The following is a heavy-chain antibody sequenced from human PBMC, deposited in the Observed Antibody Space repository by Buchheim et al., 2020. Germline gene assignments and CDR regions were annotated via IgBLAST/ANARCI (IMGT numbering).Heavy chain of an antibody. CDR3: ARVPRGYCGGDCYPGGFDY. CDR2: IYWDDDK. J-gene: IGHJ4*02. V-gene: IGHV2-5*02. CDR1: GFSLSTSGVG. Sequence: QITLKESGPTLVKPTQTLTLTCTFSGFSLSTSGVGVGWIRQPPGKALEWLALIYWDDDKRYSPSLKSRLTITKDTSKNQVVLTMTNMDPVDTATYYCARVPRGYCGGDCYPGGFDYWGQGTL. D-gene: IGHD2-21*01.